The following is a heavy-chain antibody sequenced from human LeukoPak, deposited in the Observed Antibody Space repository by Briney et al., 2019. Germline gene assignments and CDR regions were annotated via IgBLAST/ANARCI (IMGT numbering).Heavy chain of an antibody. CDR1: GGSFSGYY. D-gene: IGHD3-10*01. J-gene: IGHJ4*02. CDR2: INHSGST. V-gene: IGHV4-34*01. Sequence: PSETLSLTCAVYGGSFSGYYWSWIRQPPGKGLEWIGEINHSGSTNYNPFLKSRVTISVDTSKNQFSLKLSSVTAADTAVYYCARGLTFRDYYGSGSPWYYFDYWGQGTLVTVSS. CDR3: ARGLTFRDYYGSGSPWYYFDY.